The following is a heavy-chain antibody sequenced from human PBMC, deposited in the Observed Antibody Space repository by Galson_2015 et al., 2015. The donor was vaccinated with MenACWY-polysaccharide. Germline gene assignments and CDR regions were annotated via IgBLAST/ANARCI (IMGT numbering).Heavy chain of an antibody. D-gene: IGHD3-16*01. CDR2: ISYSSNFI. Sequence: SLRLSCAASGFSFSSYTLNWVHQAPGKGLEWVSSISYSSNFIYYADSVKGRFTISRDNAGNSLYLLMNNLRAEDTAVYYCGRVSGHFYYYDSGDLKQGPSDMWGRGTMVTVSS. CDR3: GRVSGHFYYYDSGDLKQGPSDM. J-gene: IGHJ3*02. V-gene: IGHV3-21*01. CDR1: GFSFSSYT.